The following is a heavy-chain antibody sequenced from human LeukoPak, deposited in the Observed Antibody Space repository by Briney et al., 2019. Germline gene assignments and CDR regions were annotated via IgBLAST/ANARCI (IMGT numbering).Heavy chain of an antibody. CDR1: GFTFSSYS. D-gene: IGHD6-13*01. V-gene: IGHV3-21*01. J-gene: IGHJ6*02. Sequence: PGGSLRLSCAASGFTFSSYSMNWVRQAPGKGLEWVSSISSSSSSYIYYADSVKGRFTISRDNAKNSLYLQMNSLRAEDTAVYYCARGEQLAVYYYYGMDVWGQGTTVTVSS. CDR3: ARGEQLAVYYYYGMDV. CDR2: ISSSSSSYI.